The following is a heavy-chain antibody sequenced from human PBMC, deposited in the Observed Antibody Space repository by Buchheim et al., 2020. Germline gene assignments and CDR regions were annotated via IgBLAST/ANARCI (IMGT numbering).Heavy chain of an antibody. V-gene: IGHV1-69*01. J-gene: IGHJ4*02. Sequence: QVQLVQSGAEVKKPGSSVKVSCKTSAGTFTNSAVSWVRQAPGHGLEWMGGIVPFFQTPNYGQKFQGRVTIAADESTSTVYMELSRLRSDDTAMYYCARAAVPAVIAYYFDSWGQGT. CDR3: ARAAVPAVIAYYFDS. CDR1: AGTFTNSA. D-gene: IGHD2/OR15-2a*01. CDR2: IVPFFQTP.